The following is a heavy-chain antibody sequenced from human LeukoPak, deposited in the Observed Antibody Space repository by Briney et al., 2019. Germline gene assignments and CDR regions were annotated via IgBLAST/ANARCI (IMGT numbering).Heavy chain of an antibody. V-gene: IGHV3-74*01. D-gene: IGHD3-10*01. J-gene: IGHJ4*02. CDR1: GFTFSSYS. Sequence: GGSLRLSCAASGFTFSSYSMNWVRQAPGEGLVWVSRINTDGSSTSYADSVKGRFTISRDNAKKTLYLQMNSLRAEDTAVYYCARVRGVDFEYWGQGTLVTVSS. CDR3: ARVRGVDFEY. CDR2: INTDGSST.